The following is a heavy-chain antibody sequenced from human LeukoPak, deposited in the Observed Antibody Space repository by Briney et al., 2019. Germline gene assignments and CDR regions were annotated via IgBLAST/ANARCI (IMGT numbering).Heavy chain of an antibody. CDR1: GFSLSSYG. CDR2: IRYDGNNL. CDR3: ARGSSISAHPPCDY. J-gene: IGHJ4*02. V-gene: IGHV3-30*02. D-gene: IGHD6-13*01. Sequence: GGSLRLFCAASGFSLSSYGMHWVREAPGKGLEWLSLIRYDGNNLFYGDSVKGRFNLSRDNAKNTLYLQMSSLRSDDTAVYYCARGSSISAHPPCDYWGQGTLVTVSS.